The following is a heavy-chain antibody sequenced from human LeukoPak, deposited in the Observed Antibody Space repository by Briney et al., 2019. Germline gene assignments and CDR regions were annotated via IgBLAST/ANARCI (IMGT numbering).Heavy chain of an antibody. CDR2: ISRGGSDS. D-gene: IGHD1-26*01. CDR3: ARAGIVGAVFDF. V-gene: IGHV3-11*01. CDR1: GFTFSDYC. J-gene: IGHJ4*01. Sequence: PGGSLRLSCAASGFTFSDYCMSWIRQAPGKGLEWVSCISRGGSDSYYADSVKGRFTISRDTAKNSLYLQMNSLRAEDTAVYYCARAGIVGAVFDFWGHGTLVTVSS.